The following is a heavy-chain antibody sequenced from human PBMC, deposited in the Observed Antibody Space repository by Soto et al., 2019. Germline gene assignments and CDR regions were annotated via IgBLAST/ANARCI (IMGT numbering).Heavy chain of an antibody. J-gene: IGHJ4*02. CDR1: GFRFSGSD. Sequence: PGGSLRLSCAASGFRFSGSDMRWVRQASGEGLEWVGRIKTKAESYATALAASVKGRFSMSRDDSKNTAYLEMNSLKTEDTAVYYCTRRDCSGGNCYSDFDFWGQGALVTVSS. V-gene: IGHV3-73*01. CDR2: IKTKAESYAT. D-gene: IGHD2-15*01. CDR3: TRRDCSGGNCYSDFDF.